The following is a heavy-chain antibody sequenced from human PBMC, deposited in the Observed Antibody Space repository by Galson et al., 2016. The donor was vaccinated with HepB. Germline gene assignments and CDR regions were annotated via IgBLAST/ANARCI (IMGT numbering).Heavy chain of an antibody. CDR1: GGSISNGAYY. CDR2: IYYSGIT. D-gene: IGHD3-10*01. Sequence: TLSLTCTVSGGSISNGAYYWTWIRQHPGKGLEWIGYIYYSGITYFNPSLKSRVTISVDTSQNHFSLTLRSVTAADTAVYYCARETSQDLLFYSSGSGTEYGVDVWGQGTTVTVSS. CDR3: ARETSQDLLFYSSGSGTEYGVDV. V-gene: IGHV4-31*03. J-gene: IGHJ6*02.